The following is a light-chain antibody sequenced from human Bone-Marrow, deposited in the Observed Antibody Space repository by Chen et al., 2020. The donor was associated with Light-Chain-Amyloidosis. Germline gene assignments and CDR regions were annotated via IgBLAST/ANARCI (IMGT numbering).Light chain of an antibody. CDR1: SSDVGGDNH. V-gene: IGLV2-14*01. CDR3: SSYTITNTLV. CDR2: EVT. J-gene: IGLJ1*01. Sequence: QSALTQPASLSGSPGQSITISCTGTSSDVGGDNHVSWYQQHPDNATKLMIYEVTNRPSWVPDRFSGSMSDNTSSLTISGLQTEDEADYFCSSYTITNTLVFGSGTRVTVL.